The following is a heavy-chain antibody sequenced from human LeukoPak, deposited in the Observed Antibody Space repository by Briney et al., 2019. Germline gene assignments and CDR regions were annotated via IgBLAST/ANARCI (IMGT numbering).Heavy chain of an antibody. CDR1: RFTFSTYA. D-gene: IGHD2-21*02. V-gene: IGHV3-23*01. J-gene: IGHJ1*01. Sequence: GGSLRLSCAASRFTFSTYAMSWVRQAPGKGLEWVSAISGSGGSTYYADSVKGRFTISRDNSKNTLYLQMNSLRAEDTAVYYCAKVGLPAIVVVTALYFQHWGQGTLVTVSS. CDR3: AKVGLPAIVVVTALYFQH. CDR2: ISGSGGST.